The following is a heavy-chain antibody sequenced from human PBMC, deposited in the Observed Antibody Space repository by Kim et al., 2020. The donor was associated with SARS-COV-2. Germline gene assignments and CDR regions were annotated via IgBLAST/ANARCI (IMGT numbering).Heavy chain of an antibody. D-gene: IGHD1-26*01. J-gene: IGHJ4*02. Sequence: GGSLRLSCAASGFSFSSYGMHWVRQAPGKGPEWVAVISYDGSDKYYADSVKGRFTISRDNSKNTLYLQMNSLRAEDTAVYYCAKASGSYGPFDYWGQGTLVTVSS. V-gene: IGHV3-30*18. CDR1: GFSFSSYG. CDR3: AKASGSYGPFDY. CDR2: ISYDGSDK.